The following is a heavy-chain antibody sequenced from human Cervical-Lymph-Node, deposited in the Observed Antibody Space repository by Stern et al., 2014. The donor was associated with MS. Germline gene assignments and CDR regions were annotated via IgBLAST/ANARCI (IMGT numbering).Heavy chain of an antibody. CDR3: ARGAYCGGDCYWGRFDS. CDR2: TIPIFGSQ. D-gene: IGHD2-21*02. CDR1: GGTFSDYA. Sequence: VQLVESGAEVTKPGSSVKVSCKASGGTFSDYAVSWVRQPPGQGLEWMGGTIPIFGSQNYAQNFQGRVPITADETPTTPYMDSSSLRSEDTAVYYCARGAYCGGDCYWGRFDSWGQGTLVTVSS. J-gene: IGHJ5*01. V-gene: IGHV1-69*01.